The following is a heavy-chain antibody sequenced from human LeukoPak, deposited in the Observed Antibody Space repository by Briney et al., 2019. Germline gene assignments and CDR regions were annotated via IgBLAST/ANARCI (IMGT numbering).Heavy chain of an antibody. D-gene: IGHD3-10*01. CDR3: ARGIPMANLAFDY. CDR1: GGSISSHY. CDR2: IYYGGST. V-gene: IGHV4-59*11. Sequence: KPSETLSLTCTVSGGSISSHYWSWIRQPPGKGLAWIGYIYYGGSTNYNPSLESRVSISLDTSKNQFSLKLRSVTAADTAVYYCARGIPMANLAFDYWGQGTLVTVSS. J-gene: IGHJ4*02.